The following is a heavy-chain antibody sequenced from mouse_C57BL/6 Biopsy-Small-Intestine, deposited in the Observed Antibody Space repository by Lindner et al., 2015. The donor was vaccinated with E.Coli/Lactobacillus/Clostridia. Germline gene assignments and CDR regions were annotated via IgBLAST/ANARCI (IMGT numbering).Heavy chain of an antibody. CDR3: ASDGYYGIAY. Sequence: VQLQESGAELVKPGASVKISCKASGYSFTDYNMDWVKQSHGKSLEWIGYIYPDNGGTGYNQKFKSKATLTVDKSSSTAYMELHSLTSEDSAVYYCASDGYYGIAYWGQGTLATVSA. D-gene: IGHD2-3*01. V-gene: IGHV1-34*02. J-gene: IGHJ3*01. CDR1: GYSFTDYN. CDR2: IYPDNGGT.